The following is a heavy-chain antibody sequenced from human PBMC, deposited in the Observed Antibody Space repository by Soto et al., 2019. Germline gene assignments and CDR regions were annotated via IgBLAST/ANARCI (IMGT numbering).Heavy chain of an antibody. CDR3: VKDRVVITGWFDP. J-gene: IGHJ5*02. CDR2: ISSNGGST. Sequence: GGSLRLSCSAPGFTFSSYAMHWVRQAPGKGLEYVSAISSNGGSTYYADSVKGRFTISRDNSKNTLYLQMSSLRAEDTAVYYCVKDRVVITGWFDPWGQGTLVTVSS. V-gene: IGHV3-64D*06. D-gene: IGHD3-22*01. CDR1: GFTFSSYA.